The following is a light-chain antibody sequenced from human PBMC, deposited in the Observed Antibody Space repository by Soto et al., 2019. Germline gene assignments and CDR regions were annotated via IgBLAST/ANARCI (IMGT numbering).Light chain of an antibody. J-gene: IGLJ1*01. CDR2: EVS. Sequence: QSALTQPASVSGSPGQSITISCTGTSSDVGSYNLVSWYQQHPGKAPKLMIYEVSKRASGVSNRFSVSKSGNTASLTISGLQAEDEADYYCCSYAGSSTLYVFGTGTKLTVL. V-gene: IGLV2-23*02. CDR3: CSYAGSSTLYV. CDR1: SSDVGSYNL.